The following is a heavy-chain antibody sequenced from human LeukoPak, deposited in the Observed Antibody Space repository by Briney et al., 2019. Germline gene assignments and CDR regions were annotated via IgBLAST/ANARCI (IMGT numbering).Heavy chain of an antibody. V-gene: IGHV5-51*01. J-gene: IGHJ4*02. Sequence: GESLKISCKGSGYSFTSYWIGWVRQMPGEGLEWMGIIYPGDSDTRYSPSFQGQVTISADKSISTAYLQWSSLKASDTAMYYCARPLPSGIAAAGFDYWGQGTLVTVSS. D-gene: IGHD6-13*01. CDR2: IYPGDSDT. CDR3: ARPLPSGIAAAGFDY. CDR1: GYSFTSYW.